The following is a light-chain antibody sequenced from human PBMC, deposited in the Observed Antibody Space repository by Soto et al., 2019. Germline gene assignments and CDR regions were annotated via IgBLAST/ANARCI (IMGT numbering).Light chain of an antibody. CDR3: QQYNDWPWT. CDR2: GAS. J-gene: IGKJ1*01. CDR1: QSISDT. Sequence: VLTQSPATLSLSPGERATLSCRASQSISDTLAWYRQKPGQAPRLLIYGASRRATGFPARFSGSGSGTDFTLTISSLQSEDFAVYYCQQYNDWPWTFGQGTKVDIK. V-gene: IGKV3-15*01.